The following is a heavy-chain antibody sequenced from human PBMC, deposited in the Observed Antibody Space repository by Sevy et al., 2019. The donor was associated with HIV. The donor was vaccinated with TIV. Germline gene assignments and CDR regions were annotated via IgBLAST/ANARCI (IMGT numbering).Heavy chain of an antibody. J-gene: IGHJ4*02. CDR3: ACIAVADLYYFDY. V-gene: IGHV4-34*01. CDR2: INHSGST. CDR1: GGSFSGYY. D-gene: IGHD6-19*01. Sequence: SESLSLTCAVYGGSFSGYYWSWIRQPPGKGLEWIGEINHSGSTNYNPSLKSRVTISVDTSKNQFSLKLSSVTAADTAVYYCACIAVADLYYFDYWGQGTLVTVSS.